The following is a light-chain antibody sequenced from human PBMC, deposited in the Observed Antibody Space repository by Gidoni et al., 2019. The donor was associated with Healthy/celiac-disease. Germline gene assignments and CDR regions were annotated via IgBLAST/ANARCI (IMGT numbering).Light chain of an antibody. CDR3: QQYYSTSYT. CDR2: WAS. CDR1: QSVLYSSNNKNY. J-gene: IGKJ2*01. Sequence: DIVMTQSPDSLAVSLGERATINCKSSQSVLYSSNNKNYLAWYQQKPGQPPKLHIYWASTRESGVPDRFSGSGSGTDFTLTSSSLQAEDVAVYYCQQYYSTSYTFGQGTKLEIK. V-gene: IGKV4-1*01.